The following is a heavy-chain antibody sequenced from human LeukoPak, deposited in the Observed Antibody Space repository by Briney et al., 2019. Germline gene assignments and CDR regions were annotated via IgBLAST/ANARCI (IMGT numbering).Heavy chain of an antibody. V-gene: IGHV3-21*01. D-gene: IGHD6-13*01. CDR1: GFTFSSYA. CDR2: ISSSSSYI. CDR3: ARDRGSSWYYYYYYYGMDV. J-gene: IGHJ6*02. Sequence: GGSLRLSCAASGFTFSSYAMNWVRQAPGKGLEWVSSISSSSSYIYYADSVKGRFTISRDNAKNSLYLQMNSLRAEDTAVYYCARDRGSSWYYYYYYYGMDVWGQGTTVTVSS.